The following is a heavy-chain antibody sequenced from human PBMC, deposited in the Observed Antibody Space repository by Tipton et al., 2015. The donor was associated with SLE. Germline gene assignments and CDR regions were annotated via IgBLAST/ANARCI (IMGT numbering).Heavy chain of an antibody. J-gene: IGHJ3*02. Sequence: TLSLTCTVSGGSISSGSYYWSWIRQPAGKGLEWIGYIYTSGSTNYNPSLKSRVTISVDTSKNQFSLKLSSVTAADTAVYYCGRETSEDSSGHSDAFDIWCQGTMVTVSS. CDR1: GGSISSGSYY. D-gene: IGHD6-19*01. CDR3: GRETSEDSSGHSDAFDI. CDR2: IYTSGST. V-gene: IGHV4-61*09.